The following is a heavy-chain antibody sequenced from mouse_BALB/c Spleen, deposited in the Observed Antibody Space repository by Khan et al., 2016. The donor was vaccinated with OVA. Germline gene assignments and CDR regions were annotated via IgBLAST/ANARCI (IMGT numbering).Heavy chain of an antibody. CDR3: TRGGGGNRFAY. CDR1: GYTFTDFT. Sequence: VQLQESGAEVVRPGVSVKVSCKGSGYTFTDFTLHWVKQSHAMSLEWIGVISTYYGHATYNQKFKDKATMTVDKSSSTAYMELARLPSEDSAIYYCTRGGGGNRFAYWGQGTLVTVSA. V-gene: IGHV1S137*01. CDR2: ISTYYGHA. J-gene: IGHJ3*01.